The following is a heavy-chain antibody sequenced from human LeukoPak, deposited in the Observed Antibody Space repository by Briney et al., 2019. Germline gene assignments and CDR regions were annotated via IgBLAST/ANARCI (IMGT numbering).Heavy chain of an antibody. Sequence: PSETLSLTCTVSGGSISSSSYYWGWIRQPPGKGLEWIGSIYYSGSTYYNPSLKSRVTISVDTSKNQFSLKLSSVTAADTAVYYCARRYYYDSSGYYHDAFDIWGQGTMVTVSS. V-gene: IGHV4-39*07. J-gene: IGHJ3*02. D-gene: IGHD3-22*01. CDR3: ARRYYYDSSGYYHDAFDI. CDR2: IYYSGST. CDR1: GGSISSSSYY.